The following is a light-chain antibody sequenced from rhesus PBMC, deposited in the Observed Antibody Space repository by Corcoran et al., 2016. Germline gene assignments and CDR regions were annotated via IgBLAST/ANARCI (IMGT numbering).Light chain of an antibody. J-gene: IGKJ4*01. CDR1: QRISSW. V-gene: IGKV1-22*01. CDR2: KAA. CDR3: LQDRSSPLT. Sequence: DIQMTQSPSSLSASVGDTVTITCRASQRISSWLDWYQQKPGKAPKVLHYKAASLQSGVPSRLRGSGSGTDVTLTIRSLQPENFANYYCLQDRSSPLTFGGGTKVDIK.